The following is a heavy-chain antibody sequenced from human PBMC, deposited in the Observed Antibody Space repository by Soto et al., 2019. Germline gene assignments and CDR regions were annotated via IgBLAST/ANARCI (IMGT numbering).Heavy chain of an antibody. CDR1: GFTFTSYA. CDR3: AKRSPSGTYHLDY. V-gene: IGHV3-23*01. J-gene: IGHJ4*02. D-gene: IGHD1-26*01. CDR2: IGTRTGDL. Sequence: GWSLRLSCAASGFTFTSYAMTWVRQGPGKGLEWVSSIGTRTGDLLYADSVKGRFTISRDNSRNTLYLQMNSLRTEDTTIYYCAKRSPSGTYHLDYWGQGSLVTVSS.